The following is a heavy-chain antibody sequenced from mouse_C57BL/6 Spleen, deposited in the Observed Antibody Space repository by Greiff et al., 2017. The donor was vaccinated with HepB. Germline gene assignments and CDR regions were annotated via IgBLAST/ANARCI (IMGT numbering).Heavy chain of an antibody. V-gene: IGHV5-17*01. CDR2: ISSGSSTI. CDR3: AREDYDGYYAMDY. Sequence: EVKLVESGGGLVKPGGSLKLSCAASGFTFSDYGMHWVRQAPEKGLEWVAYISSGSSTIYYADTVKGRFTISRDNAKNTLVLEMTSLRSEDTAMYYCAREDYDGYYAMDYWGQGTSLTVSS. CDR1: GFTFSDYG. J-gene: IGHJ4*01. D-gene: IGHD2-4*01.